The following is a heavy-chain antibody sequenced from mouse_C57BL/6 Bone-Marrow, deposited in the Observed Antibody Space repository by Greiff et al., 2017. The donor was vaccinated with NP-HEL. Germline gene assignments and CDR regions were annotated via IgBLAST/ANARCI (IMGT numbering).Heavy chain of an antibody. CDR3: ARLIYYYGSRDWYFDV. Sequence: EVKVIESGGGLVQPGGSLSLSCAASGFTFTDYYMSWVRQPPGKALEWLGFIRNKANGYTTEYSASVKGRFTISRDNSQSILYLQMNALRAEDSATYYCARLIYYYGSRDWYFDVWGTGTTVTVSS. D-gene: IGHD1-1*01. CDR2: IRNKANGYTT. V-gene: IGHV7-3*01. CDR1: GFTFTDYY. J-gene: IGHJ1*03.